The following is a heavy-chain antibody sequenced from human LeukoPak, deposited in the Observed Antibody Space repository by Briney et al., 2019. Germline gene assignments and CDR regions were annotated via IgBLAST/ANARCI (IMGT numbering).Heavy chain of an antibody. CDR1: GYSFSSYD. CDR3: TRGLRREQQLLRAFDD. Sequence: ASVKVSCKASGYSFSSYDINWVRQATGQGLEWMGWMNPNSGNTGYAQKFQGRVSMTSNTSISTAYMELSSLRSEDTAVYYCTRGLRREQQLLRAFDDWGQGTLVTVSS. V-gene: IGHV1-8*01. CDR2: MNPNSGNT. J-gene: IGHJ4*02. D-gene: IGHD6-13*01.